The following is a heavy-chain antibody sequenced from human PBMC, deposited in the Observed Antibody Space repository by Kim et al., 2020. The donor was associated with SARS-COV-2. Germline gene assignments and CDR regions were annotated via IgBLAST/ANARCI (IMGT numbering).Heavy chain of an antibody. D-gene: IGHD3-10*01. CDR2: IYQDGSEK. CDR3: TRDGGRFGVVDV. V-gene: IGHV3-7*01. Sequence: GGSLRLSCTASGFRASNYWMSWVRQAPGKGLEWVANIYQDGSEKFYVESVKGRFTISRDNAKNSLYLEMNSLRVEDTALYYCTRDGGRFGVVDVWGQGTTVTVS. J-gene: IGHJ6*02. CDR1: GFRASNYW.